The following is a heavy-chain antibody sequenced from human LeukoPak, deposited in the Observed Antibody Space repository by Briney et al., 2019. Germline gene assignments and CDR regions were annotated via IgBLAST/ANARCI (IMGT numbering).Heavy chain of an antibody. J-gene: IGHJ5*02. Sequence: GGSLKLSCAASGFTFSGSAMHWVRQASGKGLEWVGRIRSKANFYATAYAASVKGRFTISRDDSKNTAYLQMNSLKTEDTAVYYCTRIQRLGEYNWFDPWGQGTLVTVSS. CDR1: GFTFSGSA. CDR3: TRIQRLGEYNWFDP. D-gene: IGHD5-18*01. V-gene: IGHV3-73*01. CDR2: IRSKANFYAT.